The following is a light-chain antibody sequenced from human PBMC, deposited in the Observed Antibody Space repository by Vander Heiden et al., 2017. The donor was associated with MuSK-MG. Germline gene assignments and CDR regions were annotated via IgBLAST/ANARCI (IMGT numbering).Light chain of an antibody. CDR2: AAS. CDR1: QGISTY. Sequence: DIQMTQSPSALSASVEDRDTFTCRPSQGISTYLNWYQQKPGKAPNVLIFAASSLLSGVPSRFSGSGSGTDFTLTISSLQPEDFATYYCQQSYSTPLTFGRGTKVDIK. J-gene: IGKJ3*01. V-gene: IGKV1-39*01. CDR3: QQSYSTPLT.